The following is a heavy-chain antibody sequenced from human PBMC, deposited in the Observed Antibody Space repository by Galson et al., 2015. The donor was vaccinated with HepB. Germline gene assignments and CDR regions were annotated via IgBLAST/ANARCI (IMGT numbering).Heavy chain of an antibody. Sequence: SLRLSCAASGFTFSSYAMHWVRQAPGKGLEWVAVISYDGSNKYYADSVKGRFTISRDNSKNTLYLQMNSLRAEDTAVYYCAEGSGSSALGYFQHWGQGTLVTVSS. D-gene: IGHD2-15*01. J-gene: IGHJ1*01. CDR1: GFTFSSYA. CDR3: AEGSGSSALGYFQH. V-gene: IGHV3-30-3*01. CDR2: ISYDGSNK.